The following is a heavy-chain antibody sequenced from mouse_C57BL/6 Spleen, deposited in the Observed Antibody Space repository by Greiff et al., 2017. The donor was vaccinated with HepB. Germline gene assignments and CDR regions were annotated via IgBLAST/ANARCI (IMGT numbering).Heavy chain of an antibody. CDR3: ARRGNGYDYFDY. V-gene: IGHV1-64*01. CDR1: GYTFTSYW. D-gene: IGHD2-2*01. Sequence: VQLQQPGAELVKPGASVKLSCKASGYTFTSYWMHWVKQRPGQGLEWIGMIHPNSGSTNYNEKFKSKATLTVDKSSSTAYMQLSSLTSEDSAVYYCARRGNGYDYFDYWGQGTTLTVSS. J-gene: IGHJ2*01. CDR2: IHPNSGST.